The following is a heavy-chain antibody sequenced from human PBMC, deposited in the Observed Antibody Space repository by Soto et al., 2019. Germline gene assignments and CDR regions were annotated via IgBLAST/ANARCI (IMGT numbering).Heavy chain of an antibody. D-gene: IGHD3-3*01. CDR1: GFTFSSYG. V-gene: IGHV3-30*18. Sequence: QVQLVESGGGVVQPGRSLRLSCAASGFTFSSYGMHWVRQAPGKGLERVAVISYDGSNKYYADSVKGRFTISRDNSKITLYLQMNSLRAEDTAVYYCAKSARITIFGVVPYYYYGMDVWGQGTTVTVSS. CDR2: ISYDGSNK. J-gene: IGHJ6*02. CDR3: AKSARITIFGVVPYYYYGMDV.